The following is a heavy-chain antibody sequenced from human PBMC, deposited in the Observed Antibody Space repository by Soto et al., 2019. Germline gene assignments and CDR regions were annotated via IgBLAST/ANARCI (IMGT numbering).Heavy chain of an antibody. CDR1: GYAFTTYG. D-gene: IGHD1-1*01. CDR3: ARGRYGDY. V-gene: IGHV1-18*01. CDR2: ISAHNGNT. J-gene: IGHJ4*02. Sequence: QVHLVQSGAKVKKPGASVKVSCQGSGYAFTTYGITWVRQAPGQGLEWMGWISAHNGNTNYAQKLQGRVTVTRDTSTSTAYMERRSLRYDDTAVYYCARGRYGDYWGQGALVTVSS.